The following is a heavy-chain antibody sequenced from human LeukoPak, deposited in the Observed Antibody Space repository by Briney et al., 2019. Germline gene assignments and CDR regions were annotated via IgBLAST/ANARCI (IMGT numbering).Heavy chain of an antibody. Sequence: SETLSLTCAVYGGTFSGYYWSWIRQPPGKRLEWVGESNDSGGTNYNPSLKSRVTISVDTSKNQFSLKLSSVTAADTAVYYCARAYDFYYYYYMDVWGKGTTVTVSS. J-gene: IGHJ6*03. V-gene: IGHV4-34*01. D-gene: IGHD3-3*01. CDR3: ARAYDFYYYYYMDV. CDR2: SNDSGGT. CDR1: GGTFSGYY.